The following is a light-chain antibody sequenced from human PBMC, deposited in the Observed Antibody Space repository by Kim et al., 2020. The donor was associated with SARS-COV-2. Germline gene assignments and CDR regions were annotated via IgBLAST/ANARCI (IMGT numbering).Light chain of an antibody. Sequence: EIVLTQSPGTLSLSPGERATLSCRASQSVSSSYLAWYQQKPGQAPRLLIYGASSRATGIPDRFSGSGSGTDFTLTISRLEPDDFAVYYCQQCGSLPEVTFGGGTKVDIK. CDR2: GAS. CDR3: QQCGSLPEVT. V-gene: IGKV3-20*01. J-gene: IGKJ4*01. CDR1: QSVSSSY.